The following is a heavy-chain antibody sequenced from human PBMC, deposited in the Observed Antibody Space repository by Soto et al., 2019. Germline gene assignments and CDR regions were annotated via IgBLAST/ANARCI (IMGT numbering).Heavy chain of an antibody. CDR2: ISSSSSTI. CDR3: ARHPERIAKIGWVDP. CDR1: GFTFSSYS. J-gene: IGHJ5*02. Sequence: EVQLVESGGGLVQPGGSLRLSCAASGFTFSSYSMNWVRQAPGKGLEWVSYISSSSSTIYYADSVKGRFTISRDNAKNSLYLQMNSLRAEDTAVYYCARHPERIAKIGWVDPWGQGTLVTVSS. V-gene: IGHV3-48*01. D-gene: IGHD6-13*01.